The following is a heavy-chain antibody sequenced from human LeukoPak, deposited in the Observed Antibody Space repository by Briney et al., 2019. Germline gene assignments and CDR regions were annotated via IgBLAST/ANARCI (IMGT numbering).Heavy chain of an antibody. V-gene: IGHV1-2*06. CDR3: ARMRGGDPQYYYDSSGYGP. CDR1: GYTFTGYY. CDR2: INPNSGGT. J-gene: IGHJ5*02. Sequence: ASVKVSCKASGYTFTGYYMHWVRQAPGQGLEWTGRINPNSGGTNYAQKFQGRVTMTRDTSISTAYMELSRLRSDDTAVYYCARMRGGDPQYYYDSSGYGPWGQGTLVTVSS. D-gene: IGHD3-22*01.